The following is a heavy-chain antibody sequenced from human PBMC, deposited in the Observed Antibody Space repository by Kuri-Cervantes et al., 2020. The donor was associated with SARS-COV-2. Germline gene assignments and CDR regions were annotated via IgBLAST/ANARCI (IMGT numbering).Heavy chain of an antibody. CDR3: AKLIIAAAGTEGPGY. Sequence: GESLKISCAASGFTFSSYAMHWVRQAPGKGLEWVSAISGSGGSTYYADSVKGRFTISRDNSKNTLYLQMNSLRAEDTAVYYCAKLIIAAAGTEGPGYWGQGTLVTVSS. CDR1: GFTFSSYA. D-gene: IGHD6-13*01. J-gene: IGHJ4*02. V-gene: IGHV3-23*01. CDR2: ISGSGGST.